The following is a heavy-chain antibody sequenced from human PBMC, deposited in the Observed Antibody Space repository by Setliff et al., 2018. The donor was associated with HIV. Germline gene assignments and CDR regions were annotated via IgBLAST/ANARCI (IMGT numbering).Heavy chain of an antibody. CDR2: IKEDGSVK. J-gene: IGHJ4*02. D-gene: IGHD6-13*01. V-gene: IGHV3-7*05. CDR1: GFTFSNYW. Sequence: GGSLRLSCAASGFTFSNYWMSWVRQAPGKGLEWVANIKEDGSVKNYVDSVRGRFTISRDNAENSLFLQMTGLRPEDTTMYYCARDRWFSNNWYSDYWGQGTLVTVSS. CDR3: ARDRWFSNNWYSDY.